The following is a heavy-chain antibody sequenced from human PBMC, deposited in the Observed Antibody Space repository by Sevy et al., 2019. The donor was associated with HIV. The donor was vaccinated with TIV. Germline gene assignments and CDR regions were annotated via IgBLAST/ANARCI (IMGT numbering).Heavy chain of an antibody. D-gene: IGHD1-1*01. J-gene: IGHJ6*02. Sequence: ASVKVSCKASGYTFTSYGISWVRQAPGQGLEWMGWISAYNGNTNYAQKLQGRVTMTTDTSTSTAYMELRSLRSDDTAVYYCARERKNYWKNYGMDVWGQGTTVTVSS. V-gene: IGHV1-18*01. CDR3: ARERKNYWKNYGMDV. CDR2: ISAYNGNT. CDR1: GYTFTSYG.